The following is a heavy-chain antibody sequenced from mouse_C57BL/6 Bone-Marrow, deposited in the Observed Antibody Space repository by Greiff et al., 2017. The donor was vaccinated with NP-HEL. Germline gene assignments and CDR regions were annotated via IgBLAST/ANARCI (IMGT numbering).Heavy chain of an antibody. J-gene: IGHJ1*03. D-gene: IGHD1-1*01. V-gene: IGHV1-55*01. CDR3: AQGSSSTLWYFDV. CDR2: IYPGSGST. CDR1: GYTFTSYW. Sequence: VQLQQPGAELVKPGASVKMSCKASGYTFTSYWITWVKQRRGQGLEWIGDIYPGSGSTNYNEKFKSKATLTVDTSSSTAYMQLSSLTSEDSAVYYCAQGSSSTLWYFDVWGTGTTVTVSS.